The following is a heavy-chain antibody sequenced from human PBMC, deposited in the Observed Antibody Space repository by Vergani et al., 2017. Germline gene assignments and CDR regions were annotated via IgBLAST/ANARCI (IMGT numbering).Heavy chain of an antibody. CDR2: IIPIFGTA. D-gene: IGHD3/OR15-3a*01. CDR1: GGTFSSYA. CDR3: ARDGLTPAAYYYYYYMDV. J-gene: IGHJ6*03. Sequence: QVQLVQSGAEVKKPGSSVKVSCKASGGTFSSYAISWVRQAPGQGLEWMGGIIPIFGTANYAPKFQGRVTITADESTSTAYMELSSLISEDTAVYYCARDGLTPAAYYYYYYMDVWGKGTTVTVSS. V-gene: IGHV1-69*01.